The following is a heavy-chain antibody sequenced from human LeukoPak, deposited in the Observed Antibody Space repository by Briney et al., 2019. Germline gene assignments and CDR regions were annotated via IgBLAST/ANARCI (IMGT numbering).Heavy chain of an antibody. V-gene: IGHV3-53*01. CDR1: AFTVSSSF. Sequence: AASAFTVSSSFMSWVRQAPGKGLEWVSIIYSNGNTHYADSVRGRFTISRDNSKNTLYLQMNSLRAEDTAVYYCAKEIYSGWYVNDAFDIWGQGTMVTVSS. D-gene: IGHD6-19*01. CDR2: IYSNGNT. CDR3: AKEIYSGWYVNDAFDI. J-gene: IGHJ3*02.